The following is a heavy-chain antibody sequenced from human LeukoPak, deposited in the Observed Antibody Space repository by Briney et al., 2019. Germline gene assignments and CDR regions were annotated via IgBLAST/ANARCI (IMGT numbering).Heavy chain of an antibody. J-gene: IGHJ5*02. D-gene: IGHD1-1*01. CDR2: IYHSGGS. CDR1: GYSISNDYY. Sequence: PSETLSLTCVVSGYSISNDYYWGWIRQPPGKGLEWIGNIYHSGGSYYDPSLKSRVTILVDTSKNQFSLKLSSVAAADTAVYYCAKAGTTGIHHWFDPWGQGNLVTVSS. CDR3: AKAGTTGIHHWFDP. V-gene: IGHV4-38-2*01.